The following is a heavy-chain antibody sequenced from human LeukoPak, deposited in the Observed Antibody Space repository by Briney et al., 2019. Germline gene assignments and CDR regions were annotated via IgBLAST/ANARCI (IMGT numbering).Heavy chain of an antibody. D-gene: IGHD5-24*01. J-gene: IGHJ4*02. CDR2: ISGSGGST. Sequence: GGSLRLSCAASGFTFSSYAMSWVRQAPGKGLEWVSAISGSGGSTFYADSVKGRFTISRDKSKNTLYLQMDSLRDDDTAVYYCTRDRGWQQFDYWGQGTLVTVSS. CDR3: TRDRGWQQFDY. V-gene: IGHV3-23*01. CDR1: GFTFSSYA.